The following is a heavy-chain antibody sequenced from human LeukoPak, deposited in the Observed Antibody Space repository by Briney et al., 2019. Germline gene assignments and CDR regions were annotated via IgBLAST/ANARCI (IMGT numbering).Heavy chain of an antibody. V-gene: IGHV3-15*01. D-gene: IGHD3-10*01. CDR1: GITFSTAW. J-gene: IGHJ5*02. Sequence: PGGSLRLSCAASGITFSTAWMSWFRQAPGKGLEWVGRIKSKIGGATADYAAPVKDRFTILRDDSKNTLYLQMNSLKTEDTAVYYCATDRAWFDPWGQGTLVTVSS. CDR3: ATDRAWFDP. CDR2: IKSKIGGATA.